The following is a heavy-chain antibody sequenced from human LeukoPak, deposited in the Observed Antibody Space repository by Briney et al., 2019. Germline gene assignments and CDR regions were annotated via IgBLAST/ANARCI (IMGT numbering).Heavy chain of an antibody. D-gene: IGHD6-13*01. CDR1: GGPISSGGYY. CDR3: ARESSSWHHFDY. V-gene: IGHV4-31*03. CDR2: IYYSGST. J-gene: IGHJ4*02. Sequence: SETLSLTCTVSGGPISSGGYYWSWIRQHPGKGLEWIGYIYYSGSTYYNPSLKSRVTISVDTSKNQFSLKLSSVTAADTAVYYCARESSSWHHFDYWGQGTLVTVSS.